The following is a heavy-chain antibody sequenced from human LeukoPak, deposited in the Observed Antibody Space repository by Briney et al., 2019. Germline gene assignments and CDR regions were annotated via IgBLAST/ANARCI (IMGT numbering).Heavy chain of an antibody. V-gene: IGHV4-34*01. CDR2: INHSGST. CDR3: ARDRYSNLDY. J-gene: IGHJ4*02. D-gene: IGHD4-11*01. CDR1: GGSFSDFY. Sequence: SETLSLTCAVYGGSFSDFYWSWIRQPPGKGLEWIGEINHSGSTNYNPSLKSRVTISVDTSKNQFSPKLSSVTAADTAVYYCARDRYSNLDYWGQGTLVTVSS.